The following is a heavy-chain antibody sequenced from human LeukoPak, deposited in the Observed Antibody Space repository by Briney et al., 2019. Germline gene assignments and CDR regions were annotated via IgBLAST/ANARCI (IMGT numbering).Heavy chain of an antibody. CDR1: GFTFSSYW. V-gene: IGHV3-7*03. Sequence: PGGSLRLSCAASGFTFSSYWMSWVRQAPGKGLEWVANIKQDGSEKYYVDSVKGRFTISRDYAKNSLYLQMNSLRAEDTAVYYCARDHTIAAADYWGQGTLVTVSS. CDR2: IKQDGSEK. J-gene: IGHJ4*02. D-gene: IGHD6-13*01. CDR3: ARDHTIAAADY.